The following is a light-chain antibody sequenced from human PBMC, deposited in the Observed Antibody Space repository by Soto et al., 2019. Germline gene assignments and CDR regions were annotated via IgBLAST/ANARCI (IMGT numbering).Light chain of an antibody. Sequence: EIVMTQSPATLSVSPGERATLSCRASQSVSSTLAWYQQKPGQAPRLLIYGASTRATGIPARFNGSGSGTEFTLTISSLQSEDFVVYHCQQYNNWPWTFGQGTKVELK. J-gene: IGKJ1*01. CDR2: GAS. CDR3: QQYNNWPWT. V-gene: IGKV3-15*01. CDR1: QSVSST.